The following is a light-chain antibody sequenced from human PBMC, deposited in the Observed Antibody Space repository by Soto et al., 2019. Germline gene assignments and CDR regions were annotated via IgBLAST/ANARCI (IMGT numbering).Light chain of an antibody. CDR3: CSYAGSSTPYV. V-gene: IGLV2-23*01. CDR2: EGS. CDR1: SSDVGSYNL. Sequence: QSALTQPASVSGSPGQSITISCTGTSSDVGSYNLVSWYQQHPDKAPKLMIYEGSKRPSGVSHRFSGSKSGNTASLTISGLQAEDEADYYCCSYAGSSTPYVFGTGTKVTVL. J-gene: IGLJ1*01.